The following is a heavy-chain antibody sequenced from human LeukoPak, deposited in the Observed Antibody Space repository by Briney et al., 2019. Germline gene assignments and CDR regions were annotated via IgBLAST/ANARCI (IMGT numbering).Heavy chain of an antibody. J-gene: IGHJ4*02. CDR1: GGSISSSSYY. CDR2: IYYSGST. D-gene: IGHD6-19*01. CDR3: ARVNSSGWYDVFYFDY. Sequence: SETLSLTCTVSGGSISSSSYYWGWIRQPPGKGLEWIGSIYYSGSTYYNPSLKSRVTISVDTSKNQFSLKLSSVTAADTAVYYCARVNSSGWYDVFYFDYWGQGTLVTVSS. V-gene: IGHV4-39*07.